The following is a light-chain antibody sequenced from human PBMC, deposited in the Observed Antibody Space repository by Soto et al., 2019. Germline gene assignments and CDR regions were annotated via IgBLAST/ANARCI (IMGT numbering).Light chain of an antibody. CDR2: DAS. CDR3: QQRSTWPLT. Sequence: EIVLTQSPATLSLSPGERATLSCRASQSISSYLGWYQQKPGQAPRLLIYDASNRATGIPARFSGSGSGTDFTLTISILEPEDCAVYYCQQRSTWPLTFGGGTKVEIK. CDR1: QSISSY. J-gene: IGKJ4*01. V-gene: IGKV3-11*01.